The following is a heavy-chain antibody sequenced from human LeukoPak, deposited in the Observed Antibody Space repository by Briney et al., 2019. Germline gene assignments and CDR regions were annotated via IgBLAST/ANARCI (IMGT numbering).Heavy chain of an antibody. V-gene: IGHV4-39*01. CDR1: GGSISSSSYY. J-gene: IGHJ3*02. CDR3: AGPEVVKDAFDI. D-gene: IGHD3-22*01. CDR2: IYYSGST. Sequence: SETLSLTCTVSGGSISSSSYYWGWIRQPPGKGLEWIGSIYYSGSTYYNPSLKSRVTISVDTSKNQFSLKLSSVTAADTAVYYCAGPEVVKDAFDIWGQGTMVTVSS.